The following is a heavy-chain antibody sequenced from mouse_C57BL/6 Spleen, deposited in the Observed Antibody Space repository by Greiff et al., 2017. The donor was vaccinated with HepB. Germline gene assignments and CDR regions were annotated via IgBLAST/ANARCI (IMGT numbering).Heavy chain of an antibody. D-gene: IGHD2-1*01. CDR3: ARSLLRYFDG. J-gene: IGHJ1*03. CDR2: ISNGGGST. V-gene: IGHV5-12*01. Sequence: EVTLVESGGGLVQPGGSLKLSCAASGFTFSDYYMYWVRQTPGKGLEWVAYISNGGGSTYYPDTVKGRFTISRDNAKNTLYLQMSRLKSEDTAMYYCARSLLRYFDGWGTGTTVTVSS. CDR1: GFTFSDYY.